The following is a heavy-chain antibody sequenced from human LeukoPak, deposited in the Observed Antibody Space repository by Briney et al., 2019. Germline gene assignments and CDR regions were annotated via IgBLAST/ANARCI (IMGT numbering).Heavy chain of an antibody. J-gene: IGHJ4*02. D-gene: IGHD2-15*01. Sequence: SQTLSLTCAISGDSVSSNIAAWNWIRQSPSRGLEWLGRTYYRSMWYNDYAVSVRSRITIDPDTSKNQFSLQLNSVTPEDTAVYYCAKDCGTGPFACSHWGQGTLVTVSS. CDR2: TYYRSMWYN. V-gene: IGHV6-1*01. CDR3: AKDCGTGPFACSH. CDR1: GDSVSSNIAA.